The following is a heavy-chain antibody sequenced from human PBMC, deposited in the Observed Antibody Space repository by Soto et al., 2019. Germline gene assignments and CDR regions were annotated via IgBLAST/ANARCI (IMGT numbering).Heavy chain of an antibody. CDR1: GYSFTSYW. V-gene: IGHV5-10-1*01. Sequence: PGESLKISCKGSGYSFTSYWISWVRQMPGKGLERMGRIDPSDSYTNYSPSFQGHVTISADKSISTAYLQWSSLKASDTAMYYCARHSIYYGDYVYRWFDPWGQGTLVTVYS. CDR3: ARHSIYYGDYVYRWFDP. D-gene: IGHD4-17*01. CDR2: IDPSDSYT. J-gene: IGHJ5*02.